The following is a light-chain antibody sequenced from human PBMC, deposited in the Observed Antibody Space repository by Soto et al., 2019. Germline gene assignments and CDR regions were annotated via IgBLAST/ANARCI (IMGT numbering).Light chain of an antibody. V-gene: IGKV1-5*01. CDR3: QHYYTYFLT. J-gene: IGKJ4*01. CDR1: QSISTW. Sequence: DIQMTQSPSTLSASVGDRVTITCRASQSISTWLAWYQQNSGKPPKLLIYDASSFESGVTSRFSGCGSGTEFTLTISSPQPDYVRHYHCQHYYTYFLTFGGGTKVEIK. CDR2: DAS.